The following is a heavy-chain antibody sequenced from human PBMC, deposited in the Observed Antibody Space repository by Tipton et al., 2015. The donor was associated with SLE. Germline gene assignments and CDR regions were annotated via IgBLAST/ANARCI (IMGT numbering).Heavy chain of an antibody. D-gene: IGHD4-17*01. CDR2: ISGSGGST. CDR3: AKEMMKGTVTNFDY. CDR1: GGSFSGYY. V-gene: IGHV3-23*01. J-gene: IGHJ4*02. Sequence: GSLRLSCAVYGGSFSGYYWSWVRQAPGKGLEWVSAISGSGGSTYYADSVKGRFTISRDNSKNTLYLQMNSLRAEDTAVYYCAKEMMKGTVTNFDYWGQGTLVTVSS.